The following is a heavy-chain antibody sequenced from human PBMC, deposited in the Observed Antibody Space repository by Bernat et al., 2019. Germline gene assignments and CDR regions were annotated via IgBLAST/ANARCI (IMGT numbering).Heavy chain of an antibody. CDR1: GGSISSGGYY. J-gene: IGHJ4*02. Sequence: QVQLQELGPGLVKPSQTLSLTCTVSGGSISSGGYYWSWIRQHPGKGLEWIGYIYYSGSTYYNPSLKSRVTISVDTSKNQFSLKLSSVTAADTAVYYCARGDYGDYAEFWYWGQGTLVTVSS. V-gene: IGHV4-31*03. CDR3: ARGDYGDYAEFWY. CDR2: IYYSGST. D-gene: IGHD4-17*01.